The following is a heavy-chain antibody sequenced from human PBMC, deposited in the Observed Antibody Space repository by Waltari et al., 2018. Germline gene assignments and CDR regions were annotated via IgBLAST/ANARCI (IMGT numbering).Heavy chain of an antibody. CDR1: GFTFSGSN. D-gene: IGHD6-13*01. Sequence: EVQVVESGGGLVQPGGSLKLSCATSGFTFSGSNIHWVRQTSGKGVEGVVRIRSKPNNYATRYTASVEGRLTISRDDSENTAYLQMNSLMTEDTAVYYCTGGAVTGTDFWGQGTLVTVSS. CDR3: TGGAVTGTDF. V-gene: IGHV3-73*01. CDR2: IRSKPNNYAT. J-gene: IGHJ4*02.